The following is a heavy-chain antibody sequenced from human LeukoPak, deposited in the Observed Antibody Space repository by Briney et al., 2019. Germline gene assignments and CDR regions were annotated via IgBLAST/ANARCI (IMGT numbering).Heavy chain of an antibody. V-gene: IGHV3-7*01. CDR3: AAWTDRGYSY. CDR2: INPDGDGM. D-gene: IGHD5-12*01. Sequence: GGSLRLSCTASGFTFSRSWMNWIRQAPGKGLEWVANINPDGDGMRFLDSVKGRFTMSRDNAQSSLHLQMNSLRVEDTAFYYCAAWTDRGYSYWGQGVLVTVSS. J-gene: IGHJ4*02. CDR1: GFTFSRSW.